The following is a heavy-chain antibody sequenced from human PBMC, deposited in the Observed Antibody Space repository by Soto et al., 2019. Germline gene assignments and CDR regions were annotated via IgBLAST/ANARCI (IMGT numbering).Heavy chain of an antibody. Sequence: GASVKVSCKASGYTFTSYGISWVRQAPGQGLEWMGWISAYNGNTNYAQKLQGRVTMTTDTSTSTAYMELRSLRSDDTAVYYCARVSPHIVVVPACGGDCYSNWFDPWGQGTLVTVSS. D-gene: IGHD2-21*02. V-gene: IGHV1-18*04. CDR2: ISAYNGNT. J-gene: IGHJ5*02. CDR3: ARVSPHIVVVPACGGDCYSNWFDP. CDR1: GYTFTSYG.